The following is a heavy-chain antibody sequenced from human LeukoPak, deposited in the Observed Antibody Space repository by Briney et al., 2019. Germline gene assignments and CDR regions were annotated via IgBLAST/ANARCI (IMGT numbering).Heavy chain of an antibody. CDR1: GGSFSGYY. D-gene: IGHD6-13*01. CDR2: INHSGST. CDR3: ARQSIAAAFGY. Sequence: SETLSLTCAVYGGSFSGYYWSWVRQPPGKGLEWIGEINHSGSTNYNPSPKSRVTISVDTSKNQFSLKLSTVTAADTAVYYCARQSIAAAFGYWGQGTLVTVSS. J-gene: IGHJ4*02. V-gene: IGHV4-34*01.